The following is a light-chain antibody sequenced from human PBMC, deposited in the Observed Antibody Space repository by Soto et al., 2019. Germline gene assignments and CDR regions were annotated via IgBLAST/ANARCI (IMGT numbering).Light chain of an antibody. V-gene: IGKV1-33*01. J-gene: IGKJ3*01. CDR2: DAS. CDR3: QQYDNPLK. CDR1: QDISNY. Sequence: DIQMTQSPSSLSASVGDRVTITCQASQDISNYLNWYQQKPGKAPKLLIYDASNLETGVPSRFSGSGSGTDFTFTISSLQPEDIATYYCQQYDNPLKVGPG.